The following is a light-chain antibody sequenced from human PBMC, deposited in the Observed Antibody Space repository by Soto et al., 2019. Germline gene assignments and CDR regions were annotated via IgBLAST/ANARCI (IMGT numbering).Light chain of an antibody. Sequence: QSALTQPASVSASPGQSITISCTGTSSDVGGYNSVSWYQQHPGKAPKLLFYDVNDRPSGVSNRFSGSKSGNTASLTISGLQAEDEAHYYCSSFRGGTLVFGSGTKLTVL. CDR1: SSDVGGYNS. J-gene: IGLJ1*01. CDR2: DVN. CDR3: SSFRGGTLV. V-gene: IGLV2-14*01.